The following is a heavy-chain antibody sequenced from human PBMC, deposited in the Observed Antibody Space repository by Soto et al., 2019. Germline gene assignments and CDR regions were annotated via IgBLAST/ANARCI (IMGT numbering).Heavy chain of an antibody. CDR3: ARVSGSSGYYSGAEEYFQH. CDR1: GGTFSSYA. D-gene: IGHD3-22*01. CDR2: IIPIFGTA. V-gene: IGHV1-69*12. Sequence: QVQLVQSGAEVNKPGSSVKVSCKASGGTFSSYAISWVRQAPGQGREWMGGIIPIFGTANYAQTFQGRVRMTADESTITAYMDRSSLGSEDTAVYYWARVSGSSGYYSGAEEYFQHWGQGTMVTVSS. J-gene: IGHJ1*01.